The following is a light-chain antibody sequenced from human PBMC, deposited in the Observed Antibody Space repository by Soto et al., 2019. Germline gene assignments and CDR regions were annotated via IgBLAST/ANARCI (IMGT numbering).Light chain of an antibody. V-gene: IGLV2-23*02. Sequence: QSALTQPASVSGSPGQSITISCTGTSSDVGSYNLVSWYQQHQGKAPKLMIYEVSKRPSGVSNRFSGSKSGNTASLTISGLQAEDEADYYCCSYAGTSYVFGTGTKLTVL. CDR3: CSYAGTSYV. CDR2: EVS. CDR1: SSDVGSYNL. J-gene: IGLJ1*01.